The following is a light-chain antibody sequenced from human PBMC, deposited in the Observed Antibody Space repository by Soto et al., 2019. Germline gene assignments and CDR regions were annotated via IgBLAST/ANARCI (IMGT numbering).Light chain of an antibody. V-gene: IGKV3-20*01. J-gene: IGKJ2*02. Sequence: EIVLTQSPGTLSLSPGERATLSCRASQSFSSSYLAWYQQKPGQAPRLLIYGASSRATGIPDRFSGSGSETDFTLTISRLEPADFAVYYCQQYGSSCTFGQGTKVEIK. CDR2: GAS. CDR3: QQYGSSCT. CDR1: QSFSSSY.